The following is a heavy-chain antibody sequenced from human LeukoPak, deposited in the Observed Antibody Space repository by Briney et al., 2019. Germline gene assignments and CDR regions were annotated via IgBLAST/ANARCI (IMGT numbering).Heavy chain of an antibody. Sequence: SETLSLTCAVSGYSISSGYYWGWIRQPPGKGLEFIGSIHHTGGTHHNPSLKSRVTMSMDTSRNQISLKLSFVTAANTAVYYCARYGSGFDDCWGQGTLVTVSS. CDR1: GYSISSGYY. J-gene: IGHJ4*02. D-gene: IGHD3-10*01. CDR3: ARYGSGFDDC. CDR2: IHHTGGT. V-gene: IGHV4-38-2*01.